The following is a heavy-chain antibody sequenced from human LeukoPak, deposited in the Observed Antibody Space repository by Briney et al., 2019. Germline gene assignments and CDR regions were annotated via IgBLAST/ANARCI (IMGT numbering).Heavy chain of an antibody. CDR1: GGSISSSSYY. Sequence: SETLSLTCTVSGGSISSSSYYWGWIRQPPGKGLEWIGSIYYSGSTYYNPSPKSRVTISVDTSKNQFSLKLSSVTAADTAVYYCARDHGSNYYYDSSGYWAYWGQGTLVTVSS. J-gene: IGHJ4*02. CDR3: ARDHGSNYYYDSSGYWAY. CDR2: IYYSGST. V-gene: IGHV4-39*07. D-gene: IGHD3-22*01.